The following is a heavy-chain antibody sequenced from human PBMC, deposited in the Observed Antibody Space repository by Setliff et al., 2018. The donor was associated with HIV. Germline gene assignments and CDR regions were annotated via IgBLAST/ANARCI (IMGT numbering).Heavy chain of an antibody. Sequence: SETLSLTCTVSGGSITNYYWSWIRQPPGKGLQWVGYIYTSGSTNYNPSLKSRVTISVDTSKNQFSLKVSSVTAADTAVYYCARRGSYSSPETLWGQGTLVTVSS. CDR2: IYTSGST. V-gene: IGHV4-4*09. CDR1: GGSITNYY. CDR3: ARRGSYSSPETL. D-gene: IGHD1-26*01. J-gene: IGHJ4*02.